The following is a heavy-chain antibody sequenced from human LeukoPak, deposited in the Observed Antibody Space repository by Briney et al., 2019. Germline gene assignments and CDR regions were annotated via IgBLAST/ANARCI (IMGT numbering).Heavy chain of an antibody. D-gene: IGHD5-18*01. Sequence: GGSLRLSCAASGFTFSSYAMSWVRQAPGEGLEWVSAISGSGGSTYYADSVKGRFTISRDNSKNTLYLQMNSLRAEDTAVYYCAKAYESGYSYGHFDYWGQGTLVTVSS. CDR2: ISGSGGST. CDR3: AKAYESGYSYGHFDY. CDR1: GFTFSSYA. V-gene: IGHV3-23*01. J-gene: IGHJ4*02.